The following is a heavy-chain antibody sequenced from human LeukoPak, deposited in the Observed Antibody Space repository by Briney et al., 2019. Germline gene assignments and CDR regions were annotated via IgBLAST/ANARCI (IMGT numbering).Heavy chain of an antibody. CDR1: GFTFSSYA. Sequence: PGGSLRLSCAASGFTFSSYAMSWVRQAPGKGLEWVSVIYSGGSTYYADSVKGRFTISRDNSKNTLYLQMNSLRAEDTAVYYCASPSPYYYGMDVWGQGTTVTVSS. CDR3: ASPSPYYYGMDV. CDR2: IYSGGST. J-gene: IGHJ6*02. V-gene: IGHV3-66*01.